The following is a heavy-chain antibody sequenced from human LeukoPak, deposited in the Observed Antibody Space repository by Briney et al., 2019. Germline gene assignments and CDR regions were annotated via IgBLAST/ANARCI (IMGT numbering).Heavy chain of an antibody. V-gene: IGHV3-23*01. CDR2: ISGSGGST. J-gene: IGHJ4*02. CDR3: ANLWSNYGYYFDY. CDR1: GFTFSSYA. Sequence: SGGSLRLSCAASGFTFSSYAMSWVRQALGKGLEWVSAISGSGGSTYYADSVKGRFTISRDNSKNTLYLQMNSLRAEDTAVYYCANLWSNYGYYFDYWGQGTLVTVSS. D-gene: IGHD4-11*01.